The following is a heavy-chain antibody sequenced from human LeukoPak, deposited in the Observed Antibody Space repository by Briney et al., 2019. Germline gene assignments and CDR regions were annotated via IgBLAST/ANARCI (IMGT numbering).Heavy chain of an antibody. V-gene: IGHV4-39*07. Sequence: SETLSLTCTVSGGSISSSSYYWGWIRQPPGKGLEWIGSIYYSGSTYYNPSLKSRVTISVDTSKNQFSLKLSSVTAADTAVYYCARESDSYDSETNWFDPWGQGTLVTVSS. J-gene: IGHJ5*02. CDR3: ARESDSYDSETNWFDP. CDR2: IYYSGST. D-gene: IGHD5-18*01. CDR1: GGSISSSSYY.